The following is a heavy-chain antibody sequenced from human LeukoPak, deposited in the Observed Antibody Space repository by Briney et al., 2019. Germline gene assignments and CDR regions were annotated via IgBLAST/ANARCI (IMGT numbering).Heavy chain of an antibody. J-gene: IGHJ3*02. D-gene: IGHD2-8*01. V-gene: IGHV3-48*04. CDR1: GFTFSSYS. CDR3: ATGYCTNGVCPWDAFDI. Sequence: PGGSLRLSCAASGFTFSSYSMNWVRPAPGKGLEWISYISSSSSTIYYADSVKGRLTISGDNAKNSLYLQMNSLRAEDTAVYYCATGYCTNGVCPWDAFDIWGQGTMVTVSS. CDR2: ISSSSSTI.